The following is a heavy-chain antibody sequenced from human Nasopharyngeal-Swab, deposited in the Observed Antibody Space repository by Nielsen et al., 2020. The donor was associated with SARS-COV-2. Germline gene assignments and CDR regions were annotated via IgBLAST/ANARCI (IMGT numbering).Heavy chain of an antibody. CDR3: ASRGAANDPSTRDLPYSRRTFDL. CDR1: GFTFSSYS. D-gene: IGHD4-11*01. J-gene: IGHJ2*01. Sequence: GESLKISCAASGFTFSSYSMNWVRQAPGKGLEWVSVTEIGGITHYADSVRGRFSSYRDNYRNTLSLEMNNLRAEDTAVYYCASRGAANDPSTRDLPYSRRTFDLWGRGTLVTVSS. V-gene: IGHV3-53*01. CDR2: TEIGGIT.